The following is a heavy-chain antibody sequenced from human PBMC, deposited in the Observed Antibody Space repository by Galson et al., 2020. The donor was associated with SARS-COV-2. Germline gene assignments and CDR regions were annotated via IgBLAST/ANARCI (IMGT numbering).Heavy chain of an antibody. D-gene: IGHD1-20*01. Sequence: ETSETLSLTCAVYGGSFSGYYWSWIRQPPGKGLEWIGEIHHSGSTNFNPSLKSRVSISMDTSKNQFSLKVNSVTAADTAVYYCARDSEGIIRAWGQGTLVTVSS. J-gene: IGHJ5*02. CDR2: IHHSGST. CDR1: GGSFSGYY. CDR3: ARDSEGIIRA. V-gene: IGHV4-34*01.